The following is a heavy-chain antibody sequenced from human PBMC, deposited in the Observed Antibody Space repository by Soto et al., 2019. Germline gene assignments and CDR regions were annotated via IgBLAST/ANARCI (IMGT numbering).Heavy chain of an antibody. J-gene: IGHJ3*02. CDR3: ARGSSNAFDI. CDR1: GFSFYNYW. Sequence: EVQLVESGGGLVQPGESQRLSCAASGFSFYNYWMNWVRQAPGKGPEWVANIKPDGSDKNYVDSVKGRFTISRDNAKNSLFLQMNSLRAEDTAVYYCARGSSNAFDIWGQGTMVTVSS. CDR2: IKPDGSDK. V-gene: IGHV3-7*02.